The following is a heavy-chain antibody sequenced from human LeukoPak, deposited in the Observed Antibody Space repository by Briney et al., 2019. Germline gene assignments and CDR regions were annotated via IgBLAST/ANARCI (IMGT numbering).Heavy chain of an antibody. D-gene: IGHD6-19*01. CDR1: GFTFTNHW. CDR2: IDGSGTNT. J-gene: IGHJ4*02. CDR3: AKDGVVSGTMGRLHY. Sequence: GGSLRLSCVASGFTFTNHWMSWVRRAPGKGLEWVSGIDGSGTNTYYADSVKGRFTISRDNSKNTLFLQMNTLRAEDTAVYYCAKDGVVSGTMGRLHYWGQGTLVTVSS. V-gene: IGHV3-23*01.